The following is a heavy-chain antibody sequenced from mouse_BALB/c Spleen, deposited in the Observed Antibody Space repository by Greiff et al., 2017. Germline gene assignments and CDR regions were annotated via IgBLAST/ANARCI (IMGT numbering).Heavy chain of an antibody. CDR1: GFTFSSYY. CDR2: INSNGGST. J-gene: IGHJ3*01. D-gene: IGHD6-5*01. CDR3: ARQAYTWFAY. Sequence: EVMLVESGGGLVKLGGSLKLSCAASGFTFSSYYMSWVRQTPEKRLELVAAINSNGGSTYYPDTVKGRFTISRDNAKNTLYLQMSSLKSEDTALYYCARQAYTWFAYWGQGTLVTVSA. V-gene: IGHV5-6-2*01.